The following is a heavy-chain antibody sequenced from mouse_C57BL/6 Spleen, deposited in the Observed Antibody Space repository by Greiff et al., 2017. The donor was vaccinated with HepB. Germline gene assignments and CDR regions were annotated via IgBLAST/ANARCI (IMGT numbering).Heavy chain of an antibody. CDR1: GYTFTSYG. CDR3: ARSPYYGSSSPWFAY. Sequence: QVQLKQSGAELARPGASVKLSCKASGYTFTSYGISWVKQRTGQGLEWIGEIYPRSGNTYYNEKFKGKATLTADKSSSTAYMELRSLTSEDSAVYFCARSPYYGSSSPWFAYWGQGTLVTVSA. V-gene: IGHV1-81*01. J-gene: IGHJ3*01. CDR2: IYPRSGNT. D-gene: IGHD1-1*01.